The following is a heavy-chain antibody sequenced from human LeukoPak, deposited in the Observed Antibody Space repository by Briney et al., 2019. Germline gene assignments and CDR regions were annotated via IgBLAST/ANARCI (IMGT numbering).Heavy chain of an antibody. D-gene: IGHD2-2*01. CDR3: AKEDCSSTSCYGTLYYYYYGMDV. J-gene: IGHJ6*02. CDR1: GFTFSTYT. Sequence: GGSLRLSCVASGFTFSTYTFHWVRQAPGKGLEWLAVISYDGSSKFYADSVKGRFTISRDNSKNTLYLQMNSLRAEDTAVYYCAKEDCSSTSCYGTLYYYYYGMDVWGQGTTVTVSS. V-gene: IGHV3-30*04. CDR2: ISYDGSSK.